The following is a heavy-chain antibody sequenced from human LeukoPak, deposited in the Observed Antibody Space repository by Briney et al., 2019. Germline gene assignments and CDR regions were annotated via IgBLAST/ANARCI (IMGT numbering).Heavy chain of an antibody. J-gene: IGHJ4*02. CDR3: VRANGGEFL. D-gene: IGHD7-27*01. Sequence: GGSLRLSCAASGFTFGSYWMQWVRQTPEKGLVWVAHINNDGSNTIYADSVKGRFTTSRDNAKNTLYLQMNSLTAEDTAVYYCVRANGGEFLWGQGMLVTVFS. CDR2: INNDGSNT. CDR1: GFTFGSYW. V-gene: IGHV3-74*01.